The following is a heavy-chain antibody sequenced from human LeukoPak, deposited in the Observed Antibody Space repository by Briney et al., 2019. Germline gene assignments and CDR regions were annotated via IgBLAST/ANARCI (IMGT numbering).Heavy chain of an antibody. D-gene: IGHD5-24*01. CDR3: ARVAGRWLQLGYFDY. CDR1: GGSIGSYY. J-gene: IGHJ4*02. V-gene: IGHV4-4*07. CDR2: IYTSGST. Sequence: SETLSLTCTVSGGSIGSYYWSWIRQPAGKGLEWIGRIYTSGSTNYNPSFKSRVTISVDTSKNQFSLKLSSVTAADTAVYYCARVAGRWLQLGYFDYWGQGTLVTVSS.